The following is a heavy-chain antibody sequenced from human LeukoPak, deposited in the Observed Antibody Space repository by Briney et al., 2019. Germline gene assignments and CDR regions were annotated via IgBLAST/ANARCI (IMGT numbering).Heavy chain of an antibody. CDR1: GGSISSSSYY. J-gene: IGHJ1*01. Sequence: IPSETLSLTCTVSGGSISSSSYYWGWIRQPPGKGLEWIGSIYYSGSTYYNPSLKSRVTISVDTSKNQFSLKLSSVTAADTAVYYCARTSSGSYQYFQHWGQGTLVTVSS. V-gene: IGHV4-39*01. D-gene: IGHD1-26*01. CDR3: ARTSSGSYQYFQH. CDR2: IYYSGST.